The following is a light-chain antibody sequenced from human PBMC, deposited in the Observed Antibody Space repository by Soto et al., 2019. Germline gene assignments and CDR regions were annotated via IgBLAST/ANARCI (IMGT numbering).Light chain of an antibody. Sequence: QSALTQPASVSGSPGQSITISCAGTSADIGAFNYVSWYQHHPGKAPKLLIYDVSDRPSGVSTRFSASKSANTASLTISGLQADDEADYYCSSCSPSSALVFGGGTKLTVL. CDR1: SADIGAFNY. V-gene: IGLV2-14*03. J-gene: IGLJ2*01. CDR3: SSCSPSSALV. CDR2: DVS.